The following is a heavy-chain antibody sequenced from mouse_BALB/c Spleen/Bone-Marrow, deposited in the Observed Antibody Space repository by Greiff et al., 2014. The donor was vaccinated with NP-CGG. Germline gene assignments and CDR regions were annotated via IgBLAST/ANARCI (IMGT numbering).Heavy chain of an antibody. V-gene: IGHV1-14*01. D-gene: IGHD2-14*01. J-gene: IGHJ2*01. Sequence: EVQLQQSGPELVKPGASVKMSCKASGYTFTSSVMHWVKQKPGQGLEWIGYFNPYNDGSKYNEKFKGKATLTSDKSSSTAYMELSSMTSEDSAVYYGAKGGNYRYDFDYWGQGTTLTGSS. CDR2: FNPYNDGS. CDR1: GYTFTSSV. CDR3: AKGGNYRYDFDY.